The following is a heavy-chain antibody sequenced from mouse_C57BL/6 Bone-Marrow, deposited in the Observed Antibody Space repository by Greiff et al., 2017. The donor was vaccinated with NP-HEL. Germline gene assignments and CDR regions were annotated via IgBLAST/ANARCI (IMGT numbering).Heavy chain of an antibody. CDR1: GYTFTSYG. J-gene: IGHJ2*01. CDR3: ARFFDYDDYFDY. CDR2: IYPRSGNT. D-gene: IGHD2-4*01. V-gene: IGHV1-81*01. Sequence: VQLVESGAELARPGASVKLSCKASGYTFTSYGISWVKQRTGQGLEWIGEIYPRSGNTYYNEKFKGKATLTADKSSSTAYMELRSLTSEDSAVYFCARFFDYDDYFDYWGQGTTLTVSS.